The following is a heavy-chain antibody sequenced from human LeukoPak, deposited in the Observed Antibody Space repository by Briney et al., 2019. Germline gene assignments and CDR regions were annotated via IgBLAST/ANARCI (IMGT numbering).Heavy chain of an antibody. V-gene: IGHV3-23*01. J-gene: IGHJ3*02. CDR1: GFTFSSYA. CDR3: AKAARPYSSGTEDAFDI. Sequence: GGSLRLSCAASGFTFSSYAMSWVRQAPGKGLEWVSAISGSGGSTYYADSVKGRFTISRDNSKNTLYLQMNSLRAEDTAVYYCAKAARPYSSGTEDAFDIWGQGTMVTVSS. D-gene: IGHD6-19*01. CDR2: ISGSGGST.